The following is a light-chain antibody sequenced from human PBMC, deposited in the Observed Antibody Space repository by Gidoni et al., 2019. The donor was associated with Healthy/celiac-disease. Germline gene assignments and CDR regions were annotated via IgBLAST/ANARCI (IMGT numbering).Light chain of an antibody. V-gene: IGKV1-39*01. J-gene: IGKJ2*01. Sequence: DIQMTQSPSSLSASVGDRVTITCRASQSSSSYLNWYQQKPGKAPKLLSYAASSLQSGVPSRFSGSGSGTDFTLTISSLQPEDFATYYCQQSYSTPYTFXXXTKLEIK. CDR3: QQSYSTPYT. CDR1: QSSSSY. CDR2: AAS.